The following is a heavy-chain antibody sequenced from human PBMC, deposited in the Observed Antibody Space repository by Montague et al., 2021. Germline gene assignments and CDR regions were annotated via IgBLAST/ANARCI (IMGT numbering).Heavy chain of an antibody. CDR3: ARQATVTTEVGWNYFDY. D-gene: IGHD4-17*01. CDR2: INSDGSST. J-gene: IGHJ4*02. Sequence: SLRLSCAASGFTFSRYWMHWVRQAPGKGLVWVSRINSDGSSTSYADSVKGRSTISRDNAKNTLYLQMNSLRAEDTAVYYCARQATVTTEVGWNYFDYWGQGTLVTVSS. V-gene: IGHV3-74*01. CDR1: GFTFSRYW.